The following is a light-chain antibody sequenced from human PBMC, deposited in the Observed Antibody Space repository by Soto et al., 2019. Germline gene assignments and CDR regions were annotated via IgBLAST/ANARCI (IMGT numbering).Light chain of an antibody. J-gene: IGLJ1*01. CDR1: SSDVGGYNY. Sequence: QSVLTQPASVSGSPGQSITISCTGTSSDVGGYNYVSWYQQHPDKAPKLMIYDVSNRPSGVSNRFSGSKSGNTASLTISALQAEDETDYCCCSYTSHNTDVFGTGTKLTVL. CDR3: CSYTSHNTDV. CDR2: DVS. V-gene: IGLV2-14*01.